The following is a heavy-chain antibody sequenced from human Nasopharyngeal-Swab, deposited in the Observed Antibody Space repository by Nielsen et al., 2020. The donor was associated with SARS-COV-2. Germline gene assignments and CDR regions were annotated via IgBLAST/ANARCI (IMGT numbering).Heavy chain of an antibody. Sequence: GASLQVSWAASGFTFSSYGMHWVRQAPGKGLEWVAVISYDGSNKYYADSVKGRFTISRDNSKNTLYLQMNSLRAEDTAVYYCAKAGTAAGFDYWGQGTLVTVSS. CDR3: AKAGTAAGFDY. V-gene: IGHV3-30*18. D-gene: IGHD6-13*01. CDR2: ISYDGSNK. CDR1: GFTFSSYG. J-gene: IGHJ4*02.